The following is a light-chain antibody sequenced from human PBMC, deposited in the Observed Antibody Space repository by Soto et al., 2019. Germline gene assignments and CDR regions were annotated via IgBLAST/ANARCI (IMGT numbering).Light chain of an antibody. CDR1: QSISTY. CDR3: QQAYSFPIT. V-gene: IGKV1-39*01. Sequence: DIQMTQSPSSLSASVGDRVTITCRASQSISTYLNLYQQKAGLAPKLLIYAASSLQSGVPSRFSGSGSGTDFTPTINSLQPEDFATYYCQQAYSFPITFGHGTRLEIK. J-gene: IGKJ5*01. CDR2: AAS.